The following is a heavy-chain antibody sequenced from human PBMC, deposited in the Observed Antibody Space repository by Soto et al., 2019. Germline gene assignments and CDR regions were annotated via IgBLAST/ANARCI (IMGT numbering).Heavy chain of an antibody. D-gene: IGHD5-12*01. J-gene: IGHJ4*02. CDR2: IYYSGST. CDR3: ARHREMATIYYFDY. Sequence: SETLSLTCTVSGGSISSSSYYWGWIRQPPGKGLEWIGSIYYSGSTYYNPSLKSRVTISVDTSKNQFSLKLSSVTAADTAVHYCARHREMATIYYFDYWGQGTLVTVSS. V-gene: IGHV4-39*01. CDR1: GGSISSSSYY.